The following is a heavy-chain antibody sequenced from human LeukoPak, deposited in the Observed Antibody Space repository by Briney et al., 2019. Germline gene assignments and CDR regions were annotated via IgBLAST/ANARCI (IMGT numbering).Heavy chain of an antibody. CDR3: ARGAPGYSSSWYNGWMFDP. V-gene: IGHV4-4*07. CDR1: GGSISSFY. D-gene: IGHD6-13*01. J-gene: IGHJ5*02. CDR2: IYTSGST. Sequence: PSETLSLTCSVSGGSISSFYWSWVRQPAGKGLEWIGRIYTSGSTNYNPSLKSRVTISVDTSKNQFSLKLSSVTAADTAVYYCARGAPGYSSSWYNGWMFDPWGQGTLVTVSS.